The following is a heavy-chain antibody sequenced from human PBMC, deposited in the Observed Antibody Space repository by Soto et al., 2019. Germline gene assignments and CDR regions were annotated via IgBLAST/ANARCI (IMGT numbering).Heavy chain of an antibody. CDR3: ANADSNSWPNDWFDP. CDR2: ITGSGAGS. Sequence: EVQLLESGGGWLQPGGSLRLSCAASGFTFSSYAMNWVRQAPGKGLEWVSGITGSGAGSYYSDSVKGRFTISRDNSKNTLYLQMKSLRAEDTAVYYCANADSNSWPNDWFDPWGQGTLVTVSS. D-gene: IGHD3-22*01. V-gene: IGHV3-23*01. CDR1: GFTFSSYA. J-gene: IGHJ5*02.